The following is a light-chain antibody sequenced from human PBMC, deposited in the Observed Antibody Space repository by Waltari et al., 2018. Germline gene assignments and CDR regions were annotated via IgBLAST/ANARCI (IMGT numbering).Light chain of an antibody. J-gene: IGLJ3*02. V-gene: IGLV4-69*01. CDR1: SGHSINI. CDR3: QTGGHGTWV. Sequence: QLVLTQSPSASASLGASVKLTCTLSSGHSINIIAWHQQQPEKGPRYLMKVNSDGRHTKGDEIPDRFSGSSSGAERYLTISSVQSEDEADYYCQTGGHGTWVFGGGTKLTVL. CDR2: VNSDGRH.